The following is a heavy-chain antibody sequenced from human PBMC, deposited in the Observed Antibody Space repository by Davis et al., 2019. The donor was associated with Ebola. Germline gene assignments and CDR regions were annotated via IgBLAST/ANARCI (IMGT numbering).Heavy chain of an antibody. CDR1: GYTLTELS. CDR2: FDPEDGET. D-gene: IGHD1-14*01. Sequence: ASVKVSCKVSGYTLTELSMHWVRQAPGKGLEWMGGFDPEDGETIYAQKFQGRVTMTEDTSTDTAYMELSSLRSEDTAVYYCATGMAGYYGMDVWGQGTTVTVSS. CDR3: ATGMAGYYGMDV. V-gene: IGHV1-24*01. J-gene: IGHJ6*02.